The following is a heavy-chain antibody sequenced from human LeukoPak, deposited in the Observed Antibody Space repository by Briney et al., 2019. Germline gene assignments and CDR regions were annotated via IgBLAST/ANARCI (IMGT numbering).Heavy chain of an antibody. Sequence: SETLSLTCTVSGGSFSSYYWTWIRQPPGKGLEWIGYIDHSGSTNYNPSLKSRVSISSDTSKNQFSLELSSVTAADTAVYYCARLKATVSIHAYFDYWGQGTLVTVSS. J-gene: IGHJ4*02. V-gene: IGHV4-59*01. CDR3: ARLKATVSIHAYFDY. D-gene: IGHD4-17*01. CDR2: IDHSGST. CDR1: GGSFSSYY.